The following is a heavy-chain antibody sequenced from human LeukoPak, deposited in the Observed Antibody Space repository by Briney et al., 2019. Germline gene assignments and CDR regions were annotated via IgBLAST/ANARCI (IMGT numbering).Heavy chain of an antibody. J-gene: IGHJ5*02. Sequence: PGGSLRLSCSVSGFTFSNEAMGWVRQAPGKGLEWVSYISSSSSTIYYADSVKGRFTISRDNAKNSLYLQMNSLRAEDTAVYYCAREYYDFWSGYPHWFDPWGQGTLVTVSS. CDR1: GFTFSNEA. CDR3: AREYYDFWSGYPHWFDP. D-gene: IGHD3-3*01. V-gene: IGHV3-48*01. CDR2: ISSSSSTI.